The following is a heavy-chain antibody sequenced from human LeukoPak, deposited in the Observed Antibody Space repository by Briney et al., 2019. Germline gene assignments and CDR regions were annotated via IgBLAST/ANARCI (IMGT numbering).Heavy chain of an antibody. J-gene: IGHJ4*02. CDR2: INPNSGGT. CDR3: AFSVGATMGFDY. D-gene: IGHD1-26*01. CDR1: GYTFTGYY. V-gene: IGHV1-2*02. Sequence: GASVKVSCKASGYTFTGYYMHWVRQAPGQGLEWMGWINPNSGGTNYAQKFQGRVTMTRDTSISTAYMELSRLRSDDTAVYCCAFSVGATMGFDYWGQGTLVTVSS.